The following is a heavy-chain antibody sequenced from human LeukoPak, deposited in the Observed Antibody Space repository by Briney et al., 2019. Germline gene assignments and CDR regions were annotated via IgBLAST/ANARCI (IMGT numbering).Heavy chain of an antibody. CDR2: ISYDGSNK. CDR3: ARDAKEWQWLLDH. J-gene: IGHJ4*02. CDR1: GFTFMSYA. V-gene: IGHV3-30*03. Sequence: PGGSLRLSCAASGFTFMSYAMHWVRQAPGKGLEWVAFISYDGSNKHYADSVKGRFTISRDNSKNTLDLQMNSLRAEDTAVYHCARDAKEWQWLLDHWGQGTQVTVSS. D-gene: IGHD6-19*01.